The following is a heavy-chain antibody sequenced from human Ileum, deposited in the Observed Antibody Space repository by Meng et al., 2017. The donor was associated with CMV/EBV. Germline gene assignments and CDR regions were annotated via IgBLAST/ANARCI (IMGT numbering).Heavy chain of an antibody. Sequence: GGSLRLSCAASGFTFSSYSMNWVRQAPGKGLEWVSSISSSSSYIYYADSVKGRFTISRDNANNSLYLQMHSLRAEDTAVYYCARDLFCSSTSCYGKRDSTRYYFDYWGQGTLVTVSS. CDR2: ISSSSSYI. CDR3: ARDLFCSSTSCYGKRDSTRYYFDY. V-gene: IGHV3-21*01. J-gene: IGHJ4*02. D-gene: IGHD2-2*01. CDR1: GFTFSSYS.